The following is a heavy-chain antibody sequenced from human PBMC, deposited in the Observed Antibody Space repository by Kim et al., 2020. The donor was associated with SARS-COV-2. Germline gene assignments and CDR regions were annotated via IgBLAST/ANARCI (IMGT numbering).Heavy chain of an antibody. CDR2: IIPIFGTA. CDR3: ASGTYYDFWRYYFDY. J-gene: IGHJ4*02. V-gene: IGHV1-69*13. D-gene: IGHD3-3*01. CDR1: GGTFSSYA. Sequence: SVKVSCKASGGTFSSYAISWVRQAPGQGLEWMGGIIPIFGTANYAQKFQGRVTITADESTSTAYMELSSLRSEDTAVYYCASGTYYDFWRYYFDYWGQGTLVTVSS.